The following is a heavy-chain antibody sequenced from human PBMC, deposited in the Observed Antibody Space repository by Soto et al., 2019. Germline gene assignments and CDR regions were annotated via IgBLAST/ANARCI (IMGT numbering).Heavy chain of an antibody. J-gene: IGHJ4*02. V-gene: IGHV3-23*01. Sequence: PGGSLRLSCAASGFSFISYAMSWVRQAPGKGLEWVSTISGSDGKTFYADSVKGRFSIPRDTSKNMLYLQMNNLRGDDTAVYYCVRWSYLDYWGQGTRVTVS. CDR2: ISGSDGKT. D-gene: IGHD3-3*01. CDR1: GFSFISYA. CDR3: VRWSYLDY.